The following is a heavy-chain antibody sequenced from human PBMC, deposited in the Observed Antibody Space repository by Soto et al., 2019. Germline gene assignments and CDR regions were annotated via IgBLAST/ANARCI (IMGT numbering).Heavy chain of an antibody. V-gene: IGHV3-74*01. CDR2: INSDGSST. CDR1: GFTFSSHW. Sequence: GGSLRLSCAASGFTFSSHWMHWVRQAPGKGLMWVSRINSDGSSTSYAESVKGRFTISRDNAKNTLYLQMNSLRAEDTAVYYCARQGAYYFDYWGQGTLVTVSS. D-gene: IGHD1-26*01. J-gene: IGHJ4*02. CDR3: ARQGAYYFDY.